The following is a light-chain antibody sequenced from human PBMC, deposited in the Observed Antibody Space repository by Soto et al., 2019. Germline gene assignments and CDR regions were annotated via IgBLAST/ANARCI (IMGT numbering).Light chain of an antibody. Sequence: DIVLTQSPLSLPVTPGEPASISCRSSQSLLHSNGNIYLDWYLQKPGQSPQLLIYLGSIRASGAPDGFRGSGPGTVFPLKTTRGEAEDVGVYSCMQAIQAPRTFGLGPKVEIK. J-gene: IGKJ1*01. V-gene: IGKV2-28*01. CDR3: MQAIQAPRT. CDR2: LGS. CDR1: QSLLHSNGNIY.